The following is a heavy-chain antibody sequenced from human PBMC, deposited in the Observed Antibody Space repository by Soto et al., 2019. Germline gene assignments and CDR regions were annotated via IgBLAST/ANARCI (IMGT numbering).Heavy chain of an antibody. CDR1: GGSFSGYY. Sequence: SETLSLTCAVYGGSFSGYYWSWIRQPPGKGLEWIGEINHSGSTNYNPSLKSRVTISVDTSKNQFSLKLSSVTAADTAVYYCARDRPLLLWWGGGDWFDPGGKETLVPVS. D-gene: IGHD3-10*01. CDR3: ARDRPLLLWWGGGDWFDP. V-gene: IGHV4-34*01. CDR2: INHSGST. J-gene: IGHJ5*02.